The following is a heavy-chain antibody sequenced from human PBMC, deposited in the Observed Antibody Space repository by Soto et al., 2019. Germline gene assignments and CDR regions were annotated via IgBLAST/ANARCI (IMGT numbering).Heavy chain of an antibody. Sequence: SDTLSLTCNVSGDSIISSDFSWGWVRQPPGKGLEWIGSIFYLGSSYYNPSLKSRVTMSVDTSKNQFSLRLRSVTAADTALYFCARHSLALRKNNWFDPWGQGIMVTVSS. CDR1: GDSIISSDFS. D-gene: IGHD3-3*02. CDR3: ARHSLALRKNNWFDP. CDR2: IFYLGSS. V-gene: IGHV4-39*01. J-gene: IGHJ5*02.